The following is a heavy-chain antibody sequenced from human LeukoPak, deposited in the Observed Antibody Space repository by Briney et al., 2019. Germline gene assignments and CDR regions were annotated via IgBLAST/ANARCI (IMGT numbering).Heavy chain of an antibody. J-gene: IGHJ5*02. CDR1: GGTFSSYA. CDR2: SIPIFGTA. V-gene: IGHV1-69*13. D-gene: IGHD5-12*01. Sequence: ASVKVSCKASGGTFSSYAISWVRQAPGQGLEWMGRSIPIFGTANYAQKFQGRVTITADESTSTAYMELSSLRSEDTAMYYCARALDIVATIGGNWFDPWGQGTLVTVSS. CDR3: ARALDIVATIGGNWFDP.